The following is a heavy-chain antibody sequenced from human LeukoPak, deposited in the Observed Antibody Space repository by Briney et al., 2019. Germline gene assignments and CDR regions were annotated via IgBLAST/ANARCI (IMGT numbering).Heavy chain of an antibody. D-gene: IGHD6-19*01. CDR3: ASGGVAVAGSAIDY. J-gene: IGHJ4*02. V-gene: IGHV1-2*02. CDR2: INPNGGGT. CDR1: GYTFTDYY. Sequence: GASVKVSCTASGYTFTDYYMHWVRQAPGQGPESMGWINPNGGGTNYAQKFQGRVAMTRDTSISTAYMELSRLTSDDTAVYYCASGGVAVAGSAIDYWGQGTLVTVSS.